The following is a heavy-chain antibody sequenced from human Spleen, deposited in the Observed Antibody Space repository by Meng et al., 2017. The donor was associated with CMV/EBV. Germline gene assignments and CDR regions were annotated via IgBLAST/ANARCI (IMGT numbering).Heavy chain of an antibody. Sequence: SVKVSCKASGCTFSSYAISWVRQAPGQGLDWMGGIIPIFGTANYAQKFQGRVTITTDESTSTAYMELSSLRSDDTAVYYCARGVIAVAGPLRYWGQGTLVTVSS. CDR1: GCTFSSYA. D-gene: IGHD6-19*01. V-gene: IGHV1-69*05. J-gene: IGHJ4*02. CDR2: IIPIFGTA. CDR3: ARGVIAVAGPLRY.